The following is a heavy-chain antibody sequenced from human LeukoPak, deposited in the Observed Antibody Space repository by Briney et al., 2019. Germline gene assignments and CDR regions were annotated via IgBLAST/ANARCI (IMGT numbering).Heavy chain of an antibody. CDR2: IYSGGST. V-gene: IGHV3-66*02. CDR3: ALNSYGYVAFDY. J-gene: IGHJ4*02. D-gene: IGHD5-18*01. CDR1: GFTVSSNY. Sequence: GGSLRLSCAASGFTVSSNYMSWVRQAPGKGLEWVSVIYSGGSTYYADSVKGRFTISRDNSKNTLYLQMNSLRAGDTAVYYCALNSYGYVAFDYWGQGTLVTVSS.